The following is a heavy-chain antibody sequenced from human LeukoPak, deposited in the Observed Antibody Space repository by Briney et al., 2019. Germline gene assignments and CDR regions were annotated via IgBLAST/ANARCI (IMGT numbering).Heavy chain of an antibody. CDR2: ISVSGSST. CDR3: AKDLAVRGAPRPQGFDY. CDR1: TITFSSNI. J-gene: IGHJ4*02. V-gene: IGHV3-23*01. Sequence: GGSLRLSCAASTITFSSNIMSWVRQAPGKGLEWVSSISVSGSSTYFAGSVKGRFTISRDNSKNTLYLQMNNLRAEDSAVYYCAKDLAVRGAPRPQGFDYWGQGTLVTVSS. D-gene: IGHD3-10*01.